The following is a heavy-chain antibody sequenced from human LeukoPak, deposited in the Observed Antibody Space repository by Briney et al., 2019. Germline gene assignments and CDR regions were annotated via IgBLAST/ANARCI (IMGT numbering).Heavy chain of an antibody. CDR1: GFTFSSYS. Sequence: PGGSLRLSCAASGFTFSSYSMNWVRQAPGKGLEWVSSISSSSSYIYYADSVKGRFTISRDNSKNTLYLQMNSLRAEDTAVYYCARGGLAGFDYWGQGTLVTVSS. V-gene: IGHV3-21*01. J-gene: IGHJ4*02. D-gene: IGHD3-3*02. CDR2: ISSSSSYI. CDR3: ARGGLAGFDY.